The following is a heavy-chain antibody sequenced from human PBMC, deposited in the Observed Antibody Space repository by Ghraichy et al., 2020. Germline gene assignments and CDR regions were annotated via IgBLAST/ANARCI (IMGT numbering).Heavy chain of an antibody. D-gene: IGHD5-18*01. Sequence: SETLSLTCTVSGYAISAGFYWGWIRQPPGKGLEWIGSIYGSGSTYYNPTLRSRVTISVDTPKNQFLLEVGSATAADTAVYYCARVDTRANYFYYYMDAWGKGTTVTVSS. CDR1: GYAISAGFY. V-gene: IGHV4-38-2*02. CDR3: ARVDTRANYFYYYMDA. CDR2: IYGSGST. J-gene: IGHJ6*03.